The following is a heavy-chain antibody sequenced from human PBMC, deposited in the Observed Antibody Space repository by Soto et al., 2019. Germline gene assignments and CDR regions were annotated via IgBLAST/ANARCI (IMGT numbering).Heavy chain of an antibody. CDR3: ARGYSSGWTFDY. V-gene: IGHV4-59*01. D-gene: IGHD6-19*01. CDR2: IYYSGST. Sequence: SETLSLTCTVSGGSISSYYWSWIRQPPGKGLEWIGYIYYSGSTNYNPSLKSRVTISVDTSKNQFSLKLSSVTAADTAVYYCARGYSSGWTFDYWGQGTLVTVSS. CDR1: GGSISSYY. J-gene: IGHJ4*02.